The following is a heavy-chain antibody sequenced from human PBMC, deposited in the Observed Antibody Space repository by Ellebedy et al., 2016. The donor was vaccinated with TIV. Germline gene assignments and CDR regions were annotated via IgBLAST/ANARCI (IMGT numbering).Heavy chain of an antibody. CDR3: ARGGASSSRYWRN. V-gene: IGHV3-11*06. Sequence: PGGSLRLSCAASGFTFRDSYMSWVRQPPGKGLAWVSFISVSNIYTNYADSVKGRFTISRDNAKYSLFLQMDSLGAEDTAVYYCARGGASSSRYWRNWGQGALVTVSS. CDR2: ISVSNIYT. CDR1: GFTFRDSY. J-gene: IGHJ4*02. D-gene: IGHD6-13*01.